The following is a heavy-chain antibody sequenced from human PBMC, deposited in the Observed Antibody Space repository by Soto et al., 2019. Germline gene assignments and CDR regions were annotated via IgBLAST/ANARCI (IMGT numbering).Heavy chain of an antibody. Sequence: PGESLKISCQASGYIYSTYWIGWVRQRPGKGLEWVGAIYPGDSDLRYGPAFQGQVTISADKSISTAYLQWSRLKASDTAMYYCARSSTVTNHFDYWGQGSLVTVSS. CDR3: ARSSTVTNHFDY. CDR2: IYPGDSDL. D-gene: IGHD4-17*01. CDR1: GYIYSTYW. V-gene: IGHV5-51*01. J-gene: IGHJ4*02.